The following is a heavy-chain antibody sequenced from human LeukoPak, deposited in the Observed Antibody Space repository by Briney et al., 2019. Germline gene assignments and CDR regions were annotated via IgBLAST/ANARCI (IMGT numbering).Heavy chain of an antibody. CDR2: ISSSSSTI. D-gene: IGHD5-12*01. Sequence: GGSLRLSCAASGFTFSSYEMNWVRQAPGKGLEWVSYISSSSSTIYYADSVKGRFTISRDNAKNSLYLQMNSLRAEDTAVYYCAIPREGLRNLRAFDYWGQGTLVTVSS. CDR3: AIPREGLRNLRAFDY. CDR1: GFTFSSYE. J-gene: IGHJ4*02. V-gene: IGHV3-48*03.